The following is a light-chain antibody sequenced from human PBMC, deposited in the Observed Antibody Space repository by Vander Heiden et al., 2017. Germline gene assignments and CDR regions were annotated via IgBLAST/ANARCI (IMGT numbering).Light chain of an antibody. Sequence: QSVLTQPPSVSGAPGQRVTTSCTGSSSNIGAGYDVHWYQQLPGTAPKLLIYGNSNRHSGVPDRFSGSKSGTSASLAITGLQAEDEADYYCQSYDSSLSGWVFGGGTKLTVL. CDR2: GNS. V-gene: IGLV1-40*01. CDR3: QSYDSSLSGWV. J-gene: IGLJ3*02. CDR1: SSNIGAGYD.